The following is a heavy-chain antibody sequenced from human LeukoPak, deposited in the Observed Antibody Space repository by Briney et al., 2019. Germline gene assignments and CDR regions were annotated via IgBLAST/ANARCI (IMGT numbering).Heavy chain of an antibody. Sequence: GGSLRLSCAASGFTFSSYEMNWVRQAPGKGLEWVSYISSSGSTIYYADSVKGRFTISRDNAKNSLYLQMNSLRAEDTAVYYCARQGSGYWGMDYYYYYMDVWGKGTTVTISS. V-gene: IGHV3-48*03. CDR3: ARQGSGYWGMDYYYYYMDV. CDR2: ISSSGSTI. D-gene: IGHD3-22*01. J-gene: IGHJ6*03. CDR1: GFTFSSYE.